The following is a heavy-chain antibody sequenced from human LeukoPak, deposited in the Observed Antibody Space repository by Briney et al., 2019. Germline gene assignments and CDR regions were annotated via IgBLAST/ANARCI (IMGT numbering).Heavy chain of an antibody. Sequence: SATLSISSTVSGGAISSSSYYLGWIRQPPGKWLEWIGSIYYSGSTYYNPSLKSRVTISVDTSKNQFSLKLSSVTAADTAVYYCASPCSSTSCHHFFWGQGTLVTISS. J-gene: IGHJ4*02. CDR2: IYYSGST. D-gene: IGHD2-2*01. CDR1: GGAISSSSYY. CDR3: ASPCSSTSCHHFF. V-gene: IGHV4-39*01.